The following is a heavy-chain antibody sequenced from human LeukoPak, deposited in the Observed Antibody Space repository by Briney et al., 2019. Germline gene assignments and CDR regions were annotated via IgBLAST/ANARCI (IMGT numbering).Heavy chain of an antibody. J-gene: IGHJ4*02. CDR1: GFTFSSYA. V-gene: IGHV3-23*01. D-gene: IGHD4-11*01. CDR2: ISGSGGST. CDR3: ARPSMTTVTTYFDY. Sequence: GSLRLSCAASGFTFSSYAMSWVRQAPGKGLEWVSAISGSGGSTYYADSVKGRFTIPRDNSKNTLYLQMNSLRAEDTAVYYCARPSMTTVTTYFDYWGQGTLVTVSS.